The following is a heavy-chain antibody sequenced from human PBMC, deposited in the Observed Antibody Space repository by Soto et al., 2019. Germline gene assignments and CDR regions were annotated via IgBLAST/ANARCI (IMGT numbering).Heavy chain of an antibody. Sequence: PGGSLRLSCAASGFTFSNYAMNWVRQAPGKGLEWVSVISGSGGSTYYADSVKCRFTISRDNSKNTLYLQMNSLRAEDTAVYYCATGIALAGSEFGPWGQGTLVTVS. D-gene: IGHD6-19*01. V-gene: IGHV3-23*01. CDR1: GFTFSNYA. CDR2: ISGSGGST. J-gene: IGHJ5*02. CDR3: ATGIALAGSEFGP.